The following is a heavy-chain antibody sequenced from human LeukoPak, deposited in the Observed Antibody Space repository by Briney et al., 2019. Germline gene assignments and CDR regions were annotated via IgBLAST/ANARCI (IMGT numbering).Heavy chain of an antibody. D-gene: IGHD6-19*01. CDR1: GYTFTTYG. CDR3: ARDGAVANPGGWFDP. J-gene: IGHJ5*02. Sequence: ASVKVSCKASGYTFTTYGISWVRQAPGQGLEWMGWISSYNGNTNYAQKLQGRVTMTTDTSTSTAYMELRSLISDDTAVYYCARDGAVANPGGWFDPWGQGTLVTVSS. V-gene: IGHV1-18*01. CDR2: ISSYNGNT.